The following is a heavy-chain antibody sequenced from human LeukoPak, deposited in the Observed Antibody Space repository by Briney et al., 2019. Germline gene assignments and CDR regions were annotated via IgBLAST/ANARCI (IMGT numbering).Heavy chain of an antibody. CDR3: AREGGDSMIQGVIAD. J-gene: IGHJ4*02. D-gene: IGHD3-10*01. CDR1: GFTVSSNY. V-gene: IGHV3-53*01. CDR2: IYAGGAT. Sequence: LSGGSLRLAWSASGFTVSSNYMSWVRQPPGKWLEWVSFIYAGGATTYSDSGKGRFIISKDNSQTTLYLQMNSLRAEETAWYYCAREGGDSMIQGVIADWGQGTQVTVSS.